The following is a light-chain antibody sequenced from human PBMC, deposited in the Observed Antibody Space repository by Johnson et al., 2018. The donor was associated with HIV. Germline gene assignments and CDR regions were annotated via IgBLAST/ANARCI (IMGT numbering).Light chain of an antibody. J-gene: IGLJ1*01. CDR1: SSNIGNNY. V-gene: IGLV1-51*02. CDR3: GTWDASLNGYV. CDR2: ENN. Sequence: HSVLTQPPSVSAAPGQKVTISCSGSSSNIGNNYVSWYQQLPGTAPKLLIYENNKRPSGIPDRFSGSKSGTSATLGITGLQTGDEADYYCGTWDASLNGYVFGTGTKVTVL.